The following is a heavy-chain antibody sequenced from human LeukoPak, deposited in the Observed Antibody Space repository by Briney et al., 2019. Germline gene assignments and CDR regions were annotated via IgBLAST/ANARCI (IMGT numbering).Heavy chain of an antibody. V-gene: IGHV1-18*01. CDR2: ISAYNGNT. CDR3: ARGHLTGTTANWFDP. J-gene: IGHJ5*02. CDR1: GYTFTNYD. D-gene: IGHD1-20*01. Sequence: ASVTVSCAASGYTFTNYDISWVRQAPGQGLEWMGWISAYNGNTNYAQKLQGRVTLTTDTSTSTAYMELRSLRSDDTAVYYCARGHLTGTTANWFDPWGQGTLVTVSS.